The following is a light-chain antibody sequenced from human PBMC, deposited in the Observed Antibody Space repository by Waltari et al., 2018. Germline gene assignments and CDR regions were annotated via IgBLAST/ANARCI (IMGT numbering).Light chain of an antibody. J-gene: IGKJ4*01. CDR2: LVS. V-gene: IGKV2D-29*02. CDR1: QSLLHSDGHTY. Sequence: DIVMTQTPLSLPVTPGEPASISCRSSQSLLHSDGHTYLFWYLQKPGQSPHLLIYLVSNRASGVPDRFSGSGSGTDFTLKISRVEAEDVGVYHCMQGIQLPLTFGGGTKVEIK. CDR3: MQGIQLPLT.